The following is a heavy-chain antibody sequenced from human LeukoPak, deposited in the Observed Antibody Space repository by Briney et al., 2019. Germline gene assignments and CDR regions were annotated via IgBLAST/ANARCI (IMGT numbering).Heavy chain of an antibody. CDR3: AREVVVGATIARPDYYFDY. CDR1: GGSISSSSYY. J-gene: IGHJ4*02. Sequence: SETLSLTCTVSGGSISSSSYYWGWIRQPPGKGLEWIGSIYYSGSTYYNPSLKSRVTISVDTSKNQFSLKLSSVTAADTAVYYCAREVVVGATIARPDYYFDYWGQGTLVTVSS. V-gene: IGHV4-39*07. D-gene: IGHD1-26*01. CDR2: IYYSGST.